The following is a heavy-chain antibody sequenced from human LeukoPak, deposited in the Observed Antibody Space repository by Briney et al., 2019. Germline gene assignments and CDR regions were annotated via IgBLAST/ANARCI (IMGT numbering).Heavy chain of an antibody. Sequence: GGSLRLSCAASGFTVSSNDMSWVRQAPGKGLECISVIYSGGSTDYADSVKGRLTISRDNSKNTLYLQMNSLRAEDTAVYYCAREHYFYHMDGWGEGTTVTVSS. J-gene: IGHJ6*03. V-gene: IGHV3-53*01. CDR2: IYSGGST. CDR1: GFTVSSND. CDR3: AREHYFYHMDG.